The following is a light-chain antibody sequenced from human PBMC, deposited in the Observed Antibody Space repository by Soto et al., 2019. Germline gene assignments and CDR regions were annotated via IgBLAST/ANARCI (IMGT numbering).Light chain of an antibody. CDR3: QQRSNWPPVT. J-gene: IGKJ4*01. CDR2: DAS. V-gene: IGKV3-11*01. Sequence: EVVLTQSPATLSLSPGERATLSCRASQSVSSYLAWYQQKPGQAPRLLIYDASSRATGIPARFSGSGSGTDFTLTISSLEPEDCAVYYCQQRSNWPPVTFGGGTKVEIK. CDR1: QSVSSY.